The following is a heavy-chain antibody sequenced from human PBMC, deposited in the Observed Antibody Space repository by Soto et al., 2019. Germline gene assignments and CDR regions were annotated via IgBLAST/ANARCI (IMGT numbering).Heavy chain of an antibody. CDR1: GFTFSSYS. Sequence: GGSLRLSCAASGFTFSSYSMHWVRQAPGKGLEWVAVIRYNGSNIYYADSVKGRFTISRDNSKNALYLQMNSLRAEDTAVYYCARDGDFWSGPYYMDVWGKGTTVTVSS. CDR3: ARDGDFWSGPYYMDV. D-gene: IGHD3-3*01. V-gene: IGHV3-33*08. J-gene: IGHJ6*03. CDR2: IRYNGSNI.